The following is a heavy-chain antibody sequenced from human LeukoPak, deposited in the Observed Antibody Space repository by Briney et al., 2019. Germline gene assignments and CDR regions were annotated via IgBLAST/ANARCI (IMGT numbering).Heavy chain of an antibody. CDR1: GGSFSGYY. Sequence: PSETLSLTCAVYGGSFSGYYWSWLRQPPGKGLEGIGEINHSGSTNYSPSLTSRVTISVDTSKNQFSLKLSSVTAADTAVYYCARFTVVTHGFDYWGQGTLVTVSS. J-gene: IGHJ4*02. V-gene: IGHV4-34*01. CDR2: INHSGST. D-gene: IGHD4-23*01. CDR3: ARFTVVTHGFDY.